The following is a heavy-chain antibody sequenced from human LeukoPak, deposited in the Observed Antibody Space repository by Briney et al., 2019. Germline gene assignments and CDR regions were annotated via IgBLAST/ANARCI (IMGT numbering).Heavy chain of an antibody. CDR1: GGSISSSSYY. Sequence: SETLSLTCTVSGGSISSSSYYWGWTRQPPGKGLEWIGSIYYSGSTYYNPSLKSRVTISVDTSKNQFSLKLSSVTAADTAVYYCARISYDYVWGSYRYGNWFDPWGQGTLVTVSS. V-gene: IGHV4-39*01. CDR3: ARISYDYVWGSYRYGNWFDP. D-gene: IGHD3-16*02. J-gene: IGHJ5*02. CDR2: IYYSGST.